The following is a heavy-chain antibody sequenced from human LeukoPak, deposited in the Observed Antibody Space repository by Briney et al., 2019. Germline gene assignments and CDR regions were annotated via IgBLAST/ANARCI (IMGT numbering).Heavy chain of an antibody. CDR2: ITYSSSIT. CDR1: GFTFSDYA. Sequence: LAGGSLRLSCVGSGFTFSDYAMNWVRQPPGRGLEWLSYITYSSSITYYAESVKGRFSISRDNDKNSVFLEMNSLGADDTAIYYCVREVTGTIFRVATPMDYWGQGTLVTVSS. D-gene: IGHD3-3*01. CDR3: VREVTGTIFRVATPMDY. J-gene: IGHJ4*02. V-gene: IGHV3-48*01.